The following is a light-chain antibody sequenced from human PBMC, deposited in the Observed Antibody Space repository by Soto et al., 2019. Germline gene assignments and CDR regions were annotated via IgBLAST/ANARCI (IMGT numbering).Light chain of an antibody. Sequence: EVVLSQSPATLSLSPGEGATLSCRASQSVSNYLAWYQQRPGQAPRLLIYDVSKRATGVPARFSGSGSGTDFTHTSSSREPEDLAVYYCQQRSDWPRTFGQGTKVEV. V-gene: IGKV3-11*01. CDR1: QSVSNY. J-gene: IGKJ1*01. CDR2: DVS. CDR3: QQRSDWPRT.